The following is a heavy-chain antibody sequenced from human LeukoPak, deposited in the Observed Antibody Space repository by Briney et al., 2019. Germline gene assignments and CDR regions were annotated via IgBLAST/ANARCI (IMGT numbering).Heavy chain of an antibody. CDR3: TSFTISSGFP. CDR2: IKSKTDGGTT. CDR1: GFTFKSAW. J-gene: IGHJ5*02. V-gene: IGHV3-15*07. D-gene: IGHD6-6*01. Sequence: GGSLRLSCAASGFTFKSAWMNWVRQAPGKGLEWVGRIKSKTDGGTTDYAAPVKGRFSISRDDSTNTLYLLMNSLKAEDTAVYYCTSFTISSGFPWGQGTLVTVSS.